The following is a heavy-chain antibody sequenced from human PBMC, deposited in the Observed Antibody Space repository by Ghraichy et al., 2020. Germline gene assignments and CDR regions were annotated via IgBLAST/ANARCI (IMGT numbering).Heavy chain of an antibody. CDR2: IYYSGST. V-gene: IGHV4-39*01. D-gene: IGHD3-3*01. Sequence: SETLSLTCTVSGGSISSSSYYWGWIRQPPGKGLEWIGSIYYSGSTYYNPSLKSRVTISVDTSKNQFSLKLSSVTAADTAVYYCARHSTYYDFWSGYISPTGYYGMDVWGQGTTVTVSS. CDR1: GGSISSSSYY. J-gene: IGHJ6*02. CDR3: ARHSTYYDFWSGYISPTGYYGMDV.